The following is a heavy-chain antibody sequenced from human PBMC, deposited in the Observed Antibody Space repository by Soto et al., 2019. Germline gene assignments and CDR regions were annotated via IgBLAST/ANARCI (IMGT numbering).Heavy chain of an antibody. CDR1: GYTFTSYY. V-gene: IGHV1-46*03. CDR2: INPSGGST. CDR3: ASEERGRRYDILTGYYTGPPFDY. Sequence: QVQLVQSGAEVKKPGASVKVSCKASGYTFTSYYMHWVRQAPGQGLEWMGIINPSGGSTSYAQKFQGRVTMTRDTSTSTVYMEISSLRSEDTAVYYCASEERGRRYDILTGYYTGPPFDYWGQGTLVTVSS. J-gene: IGHJ4*02. D-gene: IGHD3-9*01.